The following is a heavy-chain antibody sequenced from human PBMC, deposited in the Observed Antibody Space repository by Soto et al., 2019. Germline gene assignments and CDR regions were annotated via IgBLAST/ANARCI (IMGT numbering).Heavy chain of an antibody. D-gene: IGHD5-12*01. CDR3: AKDQRMVATTGPYDY. CDR2: ISGSGGST. J-gene: IGHJ4*02. CDR1: GFTFSSYA. V-gene: IGHV3-23*01. Sequence: GGSLRLSCAASGFTFSSYAMGWVRQAPGKGLEWVSAISGSGGSTYYADSVKGRFTISRDNSKNTLYLQMNSLRAEDTAVYYCAKDQRMVATTGPYDYWGQGTLVTVSS.